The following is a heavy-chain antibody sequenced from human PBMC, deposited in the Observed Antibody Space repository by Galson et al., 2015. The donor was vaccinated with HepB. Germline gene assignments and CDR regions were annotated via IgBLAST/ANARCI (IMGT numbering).Heavy chain of an antibody. CDR3: ARAKEGRGYFDY. CDR2: IYHSGGT. D-gene: IGHD3-10*01. V-gene: IGHV4-4*02. J-gene: IGHJ4*02. CDR1: GDSISSDSW. Sequence: ETLSLTCAVSGDSISSDSWWSWVRQPPGEGLEWIGEIYHSGGTNYRPSLKSRVTISVDKSKNLFSLKLTFVSAADTAVYYCARAKEGRGYFDYWGQGTLVTVSS.